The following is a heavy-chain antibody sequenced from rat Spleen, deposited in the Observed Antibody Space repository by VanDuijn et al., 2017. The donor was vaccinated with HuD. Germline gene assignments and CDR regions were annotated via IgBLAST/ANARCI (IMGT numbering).Heavy chain of an antibody. Sequence: EVQLVESGGGLVQPGRSLKLSCVASGFTFSDYAMAWVRQAPTQGLEWVASITYDGNNTYYGDSVKGRFTISRDNAKSSLYLQLDSLRSEDTATYYCARHRNYGGIPFDYWGQGVMVTVSS. CDR3: ARHRNYGGIPFDY. CDR2: ITYDGNNT. J-gene: IGHJ2*01. V-gene: IGHV5-29*01. CDR1: GFTFSDYA. D-gene: IGHD1-11*01.